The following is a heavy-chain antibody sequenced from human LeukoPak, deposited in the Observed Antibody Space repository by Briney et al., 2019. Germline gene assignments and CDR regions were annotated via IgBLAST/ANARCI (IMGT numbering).Heavy chain of an antibody. CDR1: GITSSIYW. CDR3: AKECRFWSGYYLTQWFDP. Sequence: GGSLRLSCAASGITSSIYWIHWVRQAPGKGLVWVSRIKSDGSDASYVDSVKGRFTISRDNAKNTLFLQMNSLRAEDTAVYYCAKECRFWSGYYLTQWFDPWGQGTLVTVSS. J-gene: IGHJ5*02. V-gene: IGHV3-74*01. CDR2: IKSDGSDA. D-gene: IGHD3-3*01.